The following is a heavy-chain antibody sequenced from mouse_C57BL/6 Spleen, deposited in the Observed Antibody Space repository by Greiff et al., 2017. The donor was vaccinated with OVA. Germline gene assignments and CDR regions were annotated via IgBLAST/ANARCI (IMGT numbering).Heavy chain of an antibody. Sequence: EVKLQESGPGLVKPSQSLSLTCSVTGYSITSGYYWNWIRQFPGNKLEWMGYISYDGSNNYNPSLKNRISITRDTSKNQFFLKLNSVTTEDTATYYCARGPTVVAPMDYWGQGTSVTVSS. CDR1: GYSITSGYY. CDR3: ARGPTVVAPMDY. V-gene: IGHV3-6*01. D-gene: IGHD1-1*01. CDR2: ISYDGSN. J-gene: IGHJ4*01.